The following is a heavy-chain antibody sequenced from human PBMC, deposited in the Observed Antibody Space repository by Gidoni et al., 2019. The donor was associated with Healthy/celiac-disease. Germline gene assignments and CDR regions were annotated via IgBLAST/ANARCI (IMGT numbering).Heavy chain of an antibody. V-gene: IGHV3-9*01. CDR1: GFTFDDYA. D-gene: IGHD3-10*01. CDR3: AKDCLTFSAASGGMDV. CDR2: ISWNSGSI. J-gene: IGHJ6*02. Sequence: EVQLVESGGGLVQPGRSLRLSCAASGFTFDDYAMHWVRQAPGKGLEWVSGISWNSGSIGYADSVKGRFTISRDNAKNSLYLQMNSLRAEDTALYYCAKDCLTFSAASGGMDVWGQGTTVTVSS.